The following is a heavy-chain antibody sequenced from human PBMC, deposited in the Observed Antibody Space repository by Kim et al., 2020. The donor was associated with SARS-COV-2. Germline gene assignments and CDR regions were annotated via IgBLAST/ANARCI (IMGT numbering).Heavy chain of an antibody. CDR3: AIYPRLRGDFYGVDV. J-gene: IGHJ6*02. D-gene: IGHD4-17*01. Sequence: SVKGRFTSSRDNSKNTLYLQMNSLRAEDTAVYYWAIYPRLRGDFYGVDVWGQGTTVTVSS. V-gene: IGHV3-23*01.